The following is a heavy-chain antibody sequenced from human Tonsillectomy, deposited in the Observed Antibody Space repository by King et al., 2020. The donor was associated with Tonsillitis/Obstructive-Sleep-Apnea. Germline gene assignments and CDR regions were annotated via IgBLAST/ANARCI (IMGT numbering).Heavy chain of an antibody. Sequence: PLQESGPGLVKPSETLSLTCTVSGGSISSSSYYWAWIRQPPGKGLEWIGNIYYSGSTYYNPSLKSRVTISVDTSKNQFSLKLSSVTAADTAVYYCAGNCYLPETVIVDNWFDPWGQGTLVTVSS. V-gene: IGHV4-39*01. D-gene: IGHD2-21*02. CDR2: IYYSGST. CDR3: AGNCYLPETVIVDNWFDP. J-gene: IGHJ5*02. CDR1: GGSISSSSYY.